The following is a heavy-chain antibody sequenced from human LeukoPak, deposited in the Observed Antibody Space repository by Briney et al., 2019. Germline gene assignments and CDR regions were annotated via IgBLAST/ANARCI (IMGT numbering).Heavy chain of an antibody. CDR1: GYTFTSYG. Sequence: ASVKVSCKASGYTFTSYGISWVRQAPGQGLEWMGWISAYNGNTNYAQNLQGRVTMTTDTSTSTAYMELRSLRSDDAAVYYCARDEGSGWYSDYWGQGTLVTVSS. J-gene: IGHJ4*02. V-gene: IGHV1-18*01. CDR3: ARDEGSGWYSDY. CDR2: ISAYNGNT. D-gene: IGHD3-10*01.